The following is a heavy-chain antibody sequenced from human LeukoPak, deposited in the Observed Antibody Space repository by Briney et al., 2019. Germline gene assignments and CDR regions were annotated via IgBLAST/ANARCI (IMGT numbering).Heavy chain of an antibody. J-gene: IGHJ4*02. Sequence: ASVKVSCKASGGTFSSYAINWVRQAPGQGLEWMGWINPNSGGTNYAQKFQGRVTMTRDTSISTAYMELSRLRSDDTAVYYCALGGYSSSDFDYWGQGTLVTVSS. CDR2: INPNSGGT. D-gene: IGHD6-6*01. CDR1: GGTFSSYA. CDR3: ALGGYSSSDFDY. V-gene: IGHV1-2*02.